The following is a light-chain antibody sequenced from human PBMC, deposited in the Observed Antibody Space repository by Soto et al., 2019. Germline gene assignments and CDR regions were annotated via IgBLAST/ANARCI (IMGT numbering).Light chain of an antibody. J-gene: IGKJ4*01. CDR2: GAS. V-gene: IGKV3D-20*02. Sequence: IGLTQSPGTLSLSPGERATLSCRARQSFNSIYLAWYQQKPGQAPRLLIYGASSRATGIPDRFTGSGSGTDFTLTVSRLEPEDFAAYYCQPRRNRPLTFGAGTKVDNK. CDR1: QSFNSIY. CDR3: QPRRNRPLT.